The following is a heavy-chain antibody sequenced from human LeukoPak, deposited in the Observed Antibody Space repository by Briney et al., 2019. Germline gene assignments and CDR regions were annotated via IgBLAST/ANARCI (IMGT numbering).Heavy chain of an antibody. V-gene: IGHV3-74*03. D-gene: IGHD2-15*01. CDR1: GFTFSGHW. Sequence: GGSLRLSCVASGFTFSGHWMHWVRQVPGKGLMAVSRITPDGNAAAYADSVKGRFTISRDNAKNTLYLEMNSLTAEDAALYHCTRSGYSNGYNYWGQGTLVTVSS. CDR3: TRSGYSNGYNY. J-gene: IGHJ4*02. CDR2: ITPDGNAA.